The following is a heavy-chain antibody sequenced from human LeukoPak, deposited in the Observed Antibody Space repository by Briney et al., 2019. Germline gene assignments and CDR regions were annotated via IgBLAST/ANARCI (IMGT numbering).Heavy chain of an antibody. Sequence: PGGSLRLSCAASGFTFSSYGMHWVRQAPGKGLEWVAFMRYDGSNKYYADSVKGRFTISRDNSKNTLYLQMNSLRAEDTAVYYCARAMDSSSWYRGNFDYWGQGTLVTVSS. CDR3: ARAMDSSSWYRGNFDY. D-gene: IGHD6-13*01. J-gene: IGHJ4*02. CDR2: MRYDGSNK. V-gene: IGHV3-30*02. CDR1: GFTFSSYG.